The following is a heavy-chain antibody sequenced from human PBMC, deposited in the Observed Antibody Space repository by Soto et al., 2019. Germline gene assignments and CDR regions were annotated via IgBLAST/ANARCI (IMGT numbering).Heavy chain of an antibody. CDR3: AHLPWKQLWPRAPVVY. D-gene: IGHD5-18*01. V-gene: IGHV4-59*01. J-gene: IGHJ4*02. Sequence: PSXTLSLTGTVSGGSIRNYYWSWIRQPPVRGLEWIGHIFYSGSTNYNPALKRRLTITKDTSKNQLVLTMTNMDPVDAATYYCAHLPWKQLWPRAPVVYWGQGTLVTVSS. CDR2: IFYSGST. CDR1: GGSIRNYY.